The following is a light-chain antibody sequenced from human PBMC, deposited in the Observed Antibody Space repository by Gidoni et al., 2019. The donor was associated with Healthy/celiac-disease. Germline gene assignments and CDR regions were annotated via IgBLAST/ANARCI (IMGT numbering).Light chain of an antibody. CDR3: QQYGRLVT. CDR1: ESVSSTF. J-gene: IGKJ4*01. Sequence: EIVLTQSPGTLSLSPGERATLSCRTSESVSSTFLAWSQQRPGQAHSLLMYGTSSRATGVPDRFSGSWSGTDFTLTISRLEPEDFAVYYCQQYGRLVTFGGGTKVEIK. CDR2: GTS. V-gene: IGKV3-20*01.